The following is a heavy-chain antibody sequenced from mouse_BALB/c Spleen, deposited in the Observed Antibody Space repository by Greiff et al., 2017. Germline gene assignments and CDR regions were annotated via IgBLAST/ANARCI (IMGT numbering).Heavy chain of an antibody. CDR1: GYTFTSYV. CDR2: INPYNDGT. J-gene: IGHJ4*01. V-gene: IGHV1-14*01. Sequence: VQLQQSGPELVKPGASVKMSCKASGYTFTSYVMHWVKQKPGQGLEWIGYINPYNDGTKYNEKFKGKATLTSDKSSSTAYMELSSLTSEDSAVYYCARSPRNYAMDYWGQGTSVTVSS. CDR3: ARSPRNYAMDY.